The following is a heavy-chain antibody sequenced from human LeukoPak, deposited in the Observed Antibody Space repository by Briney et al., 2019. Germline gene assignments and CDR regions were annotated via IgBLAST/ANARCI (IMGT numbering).Heavy chain of an antibody. CDR3: ARQLGYSSSATHFDY. J-gene: IGHJ4*02. CDR1: GGSISSGDYY. Sequence: KSSETLSLTCTVSGGSISSGDYYWSWIRQPPGKGLEWIGYIYYSGSTYYNPSLKSRVTISVDTSKNQFSLKLSSVTAADTAVYYCARQLGYSSSATHFDYWGQGTLVTVSS. CDR2: IYYSGST. V-gene: IGHV4-30-4*01. D-gene: IGHD6-6*01.